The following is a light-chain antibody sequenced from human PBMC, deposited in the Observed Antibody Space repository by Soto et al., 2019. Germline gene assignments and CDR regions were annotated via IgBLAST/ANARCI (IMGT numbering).Light chain of an antibody. J-gene: IGKJ1*01. CDR1: QSISSW. CDR3: QQYNDNWT. V-gene: IGKV1-5*03. CDR2: KAS. Sequence: DIQMTQSPSTLSASVGDRVTITCRASQSISSWLAWYQQKPGKAPKLLIYKASTLQSGVPSRFSGSGSGTELPLAFSSLQPDDSETYYCQQYNDNWTFGQGTKVEIK.